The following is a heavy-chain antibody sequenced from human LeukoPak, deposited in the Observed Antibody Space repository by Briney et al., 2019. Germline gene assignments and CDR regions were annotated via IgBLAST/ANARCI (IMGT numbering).Heavy chain of an antibody. J-gene: IGHJ5*02. Sequence: ASVKVSCKASGYTFTSYDINWVRQATGQGLEWMGWMNPNSGNIGYAQKFQGRVTMTRNTSISTAYMELSSLRSEDTAVYYCARGRGKGRIKLWWDWFDPWGQGTLVTVSS. CDR3: ARGRGKGRIKLWWDWFDP. CDR2: MNPNSGNI. V-gene: IGHV1-8*01. CDR1: GYTFTSYD. D-gene: IGHD5-18*01.